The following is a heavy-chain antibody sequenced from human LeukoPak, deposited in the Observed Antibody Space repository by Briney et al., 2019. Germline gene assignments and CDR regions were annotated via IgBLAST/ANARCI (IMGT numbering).Heavy chain of an antibody. D-gene: IGHD1-20*01. CDR2: ISSSSSYI. V-gene: IGHV3-21*01. CDR1: GFTFSSYS. Sequence: AGGSLRLSCAASGFTFSSYSMNWVRQAPGKGLEWVSSISSSSSYIYYADSVKGRFTISRDNAKNSLYLQMNSLRAEDTAVYYCAKDQPGITGSSDIWGQGTMVTVSS. J-gene: IGHJ3*02. CDR3: AKDQPGITGSSDI.